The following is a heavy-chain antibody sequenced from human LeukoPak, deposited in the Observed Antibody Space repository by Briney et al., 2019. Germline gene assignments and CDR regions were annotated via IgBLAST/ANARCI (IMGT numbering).Heavy chain of an antibody. CDR1: GFTFSSYE. Sequence: GGSLRLSCAASGFTFSSYEMNWVRQAPGKGLAWVSYISSSGSTIYYADSVKGRFTISRDNAKNSLYLQMNSLGAEDTVIYYCAELGITMIGGVWGKGTTVTISS. V-gene: IGHV3-48*03. CDR2: ISSSGSTI. J-gene: IGHJ6*04. D-gene: IGHD3-10*02. CDR3: AELGITMIGGV.